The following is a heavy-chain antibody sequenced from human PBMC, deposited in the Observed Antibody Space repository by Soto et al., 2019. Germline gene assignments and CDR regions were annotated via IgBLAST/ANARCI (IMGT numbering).Heavy chain of an antibody. CDR2: INGGNGNT. D-gene: IGHD3-22*01. J-gene: IGHJ4*02. Sequence: QVQLVQSGAEEKKPGASVKVSCKPSGYTFTVYSMHWVRQAPGQWLEWMGWINGGNGNTKYSQKFQGRVTITRDTSASTAYMELSSLRSEDTAVYYCARDGDGSSLSFDYWGQGTLVTVSS. CDR1: GYTFTVYS. V-gene: IGHV1-3*05. CDR3: ARDGDGSSLSFDY.